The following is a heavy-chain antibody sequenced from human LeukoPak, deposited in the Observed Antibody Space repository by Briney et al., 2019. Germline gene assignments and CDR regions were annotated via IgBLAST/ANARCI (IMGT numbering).Heavy chain of an antibody. J-gene: IGHJ6*03. Sequence: PGGSLRLSCAASGFTFSDYCMSWIRQTPGKGLEWVSYISNSGNTIYYADSVKVRFTISRDNAKNSLYLQVNSLRADDTAVYYCARFAAGGSYYYYMDVWGKGTTVTVSS. CDR3: ARFAAGGSYYYYMDV. CDR2: ISNSGNTI. V-gene: IGHV3-11*04. D-gene: IGHD6-25*01. CDR1: GFTFSDYC.